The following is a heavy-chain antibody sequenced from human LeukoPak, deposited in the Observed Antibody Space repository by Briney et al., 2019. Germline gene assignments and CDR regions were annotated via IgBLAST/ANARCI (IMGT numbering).Heavy chain of an antibody. V-gene: IGHV4-61*02. Sequence: KPSQTLSLTCTVSGGSISSGSYYWSWIRQPAGKGLEWIGRIYTSGTTNYNPSLVSRITISVDTSKNQFSLKLSSVTAADTAIYYCARGVYGGGRDGYNLWGQGTLVTVSS. CDR2: IYTSGTT. CDR1: GGSISSGSYY. D-gene: IGHD5-24*01. CDR3: ARGVYGGGRDGYNL. J-gene: IGHJ4*02.